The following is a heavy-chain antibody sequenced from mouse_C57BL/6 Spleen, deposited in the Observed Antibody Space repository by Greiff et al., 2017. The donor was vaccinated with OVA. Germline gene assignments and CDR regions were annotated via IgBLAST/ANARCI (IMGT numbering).Heavy chain of an antibody. V-gene: IGHV1-39*01. CDR3: EREKTAQATSYYYAMDY. D-gene: IGHD3-2*02. CDR2: INPNYGTT. J-gene: IGHJ4*01. CDR1: GYSFTDYN. Sequence: EVQLQQSGPELVKPGASVKISCKASGYSFTDYNMNWVKQSNGKSLEWIGVINPNYGTTSYNQKFKGKATLTVDQSSSTAYMQLNSLTSEDSAVYYCEREKTAQATSYYYAMDYWGQGTSVTVSS.